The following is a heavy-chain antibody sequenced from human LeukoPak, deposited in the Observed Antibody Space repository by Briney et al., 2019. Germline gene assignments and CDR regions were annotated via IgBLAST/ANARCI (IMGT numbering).Heavy chain of an antibody. V-gene: IGHV3-30*04. CDR3: ARAADYYDSSGQYYMDV. J-gene: IGHJ6*03. CDR1: RFTFSIYA. D-gene: IGHD3-22*01. Sequence: GGSLRLSCAASRFTFSIYAMHWVRQAPGKGLEWVAVISYTGMYEYYADSVKGRFTISRDNSKNTLYLQMNSLRVDDTAVYYCARAADYYDSSGQYYMDVWGQGTTVTVSS. CDR2: ISYTGMYE.